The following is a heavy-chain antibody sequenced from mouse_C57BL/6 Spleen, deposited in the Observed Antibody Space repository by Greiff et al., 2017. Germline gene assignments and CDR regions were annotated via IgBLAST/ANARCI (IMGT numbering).Heavy chain of an antibody. V-gene: IGHV1-52*01. Sequence: QVQLQQPGAELVRPGSSVKLSCKASGYTFTSYWMHWVKQRPIQGLEWIGNIDPSDSETHYNQKFKDKVTLTADKSSSTAYMQLSSLTSEDSAVYYCARQGGYNYAMDYWGQGTSVTVSS. J-gene: IGHJ4*01. CDR1: GYTFTSYW. D-gene: IGHD2-2*01. CDR3: ARQGGYNYAMDY. CDR2: IDPSDSET.